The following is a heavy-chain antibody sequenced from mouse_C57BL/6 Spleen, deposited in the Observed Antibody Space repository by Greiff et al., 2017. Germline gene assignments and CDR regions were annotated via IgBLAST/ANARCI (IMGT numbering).Heavy chain of an antibody. CDR2: IHPNSGST. CDR3: ARPLSYYAMDY. D-gene: IGHD6-1*01. J-gene: IGHJ4*01. CDR1: GYTFTSYW. Sequence: QVQLQQSGAELVKPGASVKLSCKASGYTFTSYWMHWVKQRPGQGLEWIGMIHPNSGSTNYNEKFKNKATLTVDKSSSTAYMQLSSLTSEDSAVFYGARPLSYYAMDYWGQGTSVTVSS. V-gene: IGHV1-64*01.